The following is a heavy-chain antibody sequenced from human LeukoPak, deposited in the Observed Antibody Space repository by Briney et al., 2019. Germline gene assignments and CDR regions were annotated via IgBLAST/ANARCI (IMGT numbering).Heavy chain of an antibody. CDR3: ARGSRVYARSGFHTWHDY. V-gene: IGHV4-59*01. Sequence: SETLSLTCTVSGASINNYYWSWVRQPPLKGLEWIGYIYSTGDTSYNPSLESRVSISMDTSKNHFSLEITSVTAADTAVYYCARGSRVYARSGFHTWHDYWGHGTLVTVSS. D-gene: IGHD2/OR15-2a*01. CDR2: IYSTGDT. J-gene: IGHJ4*03. CDR1: GASINNYY.